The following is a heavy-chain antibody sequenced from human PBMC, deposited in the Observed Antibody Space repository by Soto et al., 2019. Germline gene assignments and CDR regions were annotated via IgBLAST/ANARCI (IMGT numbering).Heavy chain of an antibody. CDR2: IWYDGSNK. V-gene: IGHV3-33*01. J-gene: IGHJ3*02. D-gene: IGHD3-9*01. CDR1: GFTFSSYG. Sequence: GGSLRLSCAASGFTFSSYGMHWVRQAPGKGLEWVAVIWYDGSNKYYADSVKGRFTISRDNSRNTLYLQMNSLRAEDTAVYYCARKLYDTDAFDIWGQGTMVTVSS. CDR3: ARKLYDTDAFDI.